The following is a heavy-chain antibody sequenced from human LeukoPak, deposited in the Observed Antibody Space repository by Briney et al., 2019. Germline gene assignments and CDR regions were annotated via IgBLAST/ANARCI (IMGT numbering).Heavy chain of an antibody. CDR1: GGSISSNYY. CDR3: ASDQNF. J-gene: IGHJ4*02. Sequence: SETLSLTCTVSGGSISSNYYWGWIRQPPGKGLEWIGSIYYSGITYYNPSLKSRVTISVDTSKNQFSLKLSSVTAADTAVYYCASDQNFWGQGTLVTVSS. CDR2: IYYSGIT. V-gene: IGHV4-39*07.